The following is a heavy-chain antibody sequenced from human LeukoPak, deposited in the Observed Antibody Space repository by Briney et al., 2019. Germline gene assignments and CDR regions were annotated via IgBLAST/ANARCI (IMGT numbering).Heavy chain of an antibody. J-gene: IGHJ5*02. CDR2: IIPIFGTA. CDR1: GGTFSSYA. D-gene: IGHD2-2*01. CDR3: AVVVVPAATNNWFDP. V-gene: IGHV1-69*05. Sequence: SVRVSCKASGGTFSSYAISWVRQAPGQGLEWMGRIIPIFGTANYAQKFQGRVTITTDESTSTAYMELSSLRSEDTAVYYCAVVVVPAATNNWFDPWGQGTLVTVSS.